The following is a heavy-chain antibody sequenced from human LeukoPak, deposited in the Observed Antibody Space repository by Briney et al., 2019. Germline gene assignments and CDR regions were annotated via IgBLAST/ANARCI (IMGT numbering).Heavy chain of an antibody. CDR1: GYTFTSYG. CDR2: INPNSGGT. D-gene: IGHD4-17*01. J-gene: IGHJ4*02. V-gene: IGHV1-2*02. Sequence: VASVKVSCKASGYTFTSYGISWVRQAPGQGLEWMGWINPNSGGTNYAQKFQGRVTMTRDTSISTAYMELSRLRSDDTAVYYCARPQPEGGYGEGFDYWGQGTLVTVSS. CDR3: ARPQPEGGYGEGFDY.